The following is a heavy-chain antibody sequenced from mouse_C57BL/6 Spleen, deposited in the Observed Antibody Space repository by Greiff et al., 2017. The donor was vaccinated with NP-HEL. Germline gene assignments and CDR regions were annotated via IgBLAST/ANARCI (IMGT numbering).Heavy chain of an antibody. Sequence: VQLQQSGAELVKPGASVKISCKSSGYAFSSYWMNWVKQRPGKGLEWIGQIYPGDGDTNYNGKFKGKATLTADKSSSTADMQLSSLTSEDSAVDFCARGDYYGSRGLDYWGQGTTLTVSS. CDR1: GYAFSSYW. V-gene: IGHV1-80*01. J-gene: IGHJ2*01. D-gene: IGHD1-1*01. CDR3: ARGDYYGSRGLDY. CDR2: IYPGDGDT.